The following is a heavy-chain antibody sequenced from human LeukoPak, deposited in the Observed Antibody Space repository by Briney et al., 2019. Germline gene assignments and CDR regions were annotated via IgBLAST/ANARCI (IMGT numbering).Heavy chain of an antibody. J-gene: IGHJ4*02. CDR2: IRRKGNDYAT. D-gene: IGHD3-16*01. V-gene: IGHV3-73*01. CDR1: GFTFSGSA. CDR3: TRLGGSPPYFDY. Sequence: GGSLRLSCAASGFTFSGSAMHWVRQASGKGLEWVGRIRRKGNDYATAYAASVKGRLTISRDDSKNTAYLQMDSPKTEDTAVYFCTRLGGSPPYFDYWGQGTLVTVSS.